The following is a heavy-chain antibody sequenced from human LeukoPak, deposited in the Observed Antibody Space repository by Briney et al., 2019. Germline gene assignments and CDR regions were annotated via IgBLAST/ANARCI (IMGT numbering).Heavy chain of an antibody. J-gene: IGHJ4*02. CDR2: ISAYNGNT. Sequence: ASVKVSCKASGYTFTSYGISWVRQAPGQGLEWMGWISAYNGNTNYAQKLQARVTMTTDTSTSAAYMELRSLRSDDTAVYYCARVRPTRLGYCSSTSCYRYDYWGQGTLVTVSS. CDR3: ARVRPTRLGYCSSTSCYRYDY. CDR1: GYTFTSYG. D-gene: IGHD2-2*01. V-gene: IGHV1-18*01.